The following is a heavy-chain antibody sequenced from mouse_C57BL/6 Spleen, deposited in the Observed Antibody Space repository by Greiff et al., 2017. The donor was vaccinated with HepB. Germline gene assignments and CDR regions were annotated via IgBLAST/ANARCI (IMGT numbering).Heavy chain of an antibody. CDR1: GYTFTDYE. Sequence: VQLQQSGAELVRPGASVTLSCKASGYTFTDYEMHWVKQTPVHGLEWIGAIDPETGGTAYNQKFKGKAILTAEKSSSPAYMEPRSLTSEDSAVYYCTRGGGSFDYWGQGTTLTVSS. V-gene: IGHV1-15*01. CDR2: IDPETGGT. CDR3: TRGGGSFDY. J-gene: IGHJ2*01.